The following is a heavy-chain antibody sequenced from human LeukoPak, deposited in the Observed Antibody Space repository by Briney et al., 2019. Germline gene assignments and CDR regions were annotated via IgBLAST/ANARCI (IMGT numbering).Heavy chain of an antibody. D-gene: IGHD2-15*01. CDR3: AGDEQISRPFDF. CDR1: GGSISSSY. V-gene: IGHV4-59*12. CDR2: ISHSGST. Sequence: ASETLSLTCTVSGGSISSSYWSWIRQPPGKGLEWIGYISHSGSTNYNPSLKSRATISIDMSKNQFSLKLSSVTAADTAVYYCAGDEQISRPFDFWGQGTMVTVSS. J-gene: IGHJ3*01.